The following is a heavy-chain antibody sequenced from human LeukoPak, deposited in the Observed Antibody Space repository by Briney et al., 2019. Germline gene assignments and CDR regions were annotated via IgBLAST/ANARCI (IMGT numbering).Heavy chain of an antibody. V-gene: IGHV1-69*13. CDR1: GGTFSSYA. Sequence: ASVKVSCKASGGTFSSYAISWVRQAPGQGLEWMGGIIPIFGTANYAQKFQGRVMITADESTSTAYMELSSLRSEDTAVYYCARGSSRYYYGSGSYHNWFDPWGQGTLVTVSS. J-gene: IGHJ5*02. CDR3: ARGSSRYYYGSGSYHNWFDP. D-gene: IGHD3-10*01. CDR2: IIPIFGTA.